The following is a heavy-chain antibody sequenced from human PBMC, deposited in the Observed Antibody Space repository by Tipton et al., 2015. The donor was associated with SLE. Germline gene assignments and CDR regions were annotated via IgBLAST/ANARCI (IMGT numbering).Heavy chain of an antibody. CDR2: VSFGGTT. V-gene: IGHV4-39*07. CDR3: ARGLSSLVGFYYYYYMDV. J-gene: IGHJ6*03. D-gene: IGHD2-8*02. CDR1: GDSITRISYY. Sequence: TLSLTCSVSGDSITRISYYWGWIRQPPGRGLEWIGSVSFGGTTYYNPSLESRVTISIDTSKNQFSLNLRSVTAADTGVYYCARGLSSLVGFYYYYYMDVWGKGTTVTVSS.